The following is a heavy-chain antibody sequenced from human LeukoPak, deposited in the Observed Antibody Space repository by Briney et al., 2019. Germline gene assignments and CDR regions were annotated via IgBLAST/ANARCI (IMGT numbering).Heavy chain of an antibody. CDR1: GFTFSSYW. CDR3: TSEPGGYYGGYVNY. J-gene: IGHJ4*02. CDR2: IRGKANSYAT. V-gene: IGHV3-73*01. Sequence: PGGSLRLSCAASGFTFSSYWMHWVRQASGKGLEWVGRIRGKANSYATAYAASVKGRFTISRDDSKNTAYLQMNSLKTEDTAVYYCTSEPGGYYGGYVNYWGQGTLVTVSS. D-gene: IGHD4-17*01.